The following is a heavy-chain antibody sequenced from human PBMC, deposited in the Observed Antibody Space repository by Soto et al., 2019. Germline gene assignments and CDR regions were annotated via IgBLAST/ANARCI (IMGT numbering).Heavy chain of an antibody. CDR2: INPNSGGT. CDR3: ARVSYYYDSSGYYDY. V-gene: IGHV1-2*02. Sequence: ASVKVSFKASGYTFTGYYMHWVRQAPGQGLEWMGWINPNSGGTNYAQKFQGRVTMTRDTSISTAYMELSRLRSDDTAVYYCARVSYYYDSSGYYDYWGQGTLVTVSS. J-gene: IGHJ4*02. D-gene: IGHD3-22*01. CDR1: GYTFTGYY.